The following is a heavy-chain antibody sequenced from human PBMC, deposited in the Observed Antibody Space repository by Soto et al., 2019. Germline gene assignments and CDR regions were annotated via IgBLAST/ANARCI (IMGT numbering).Heavy chain of an antibody. D-gene: IGHD2-15*01. CDR1: GFTFSSYS. Sequence: GGSLRLSCAASGFTFSSYSMNWVRQAPGKGLEWVSYISSSSSTIYYADSVKGRFTISRDNSKNTLYLQMNSLRAEDTAVYYCAKDSDIVVVVAATYWGQGTLVTVSS. CDR3: AKDSDIVVVVAATY. J-gene: IGHJ4*02. CDR2: ISSSSSTI. V-gene: IGHV3-48*01.